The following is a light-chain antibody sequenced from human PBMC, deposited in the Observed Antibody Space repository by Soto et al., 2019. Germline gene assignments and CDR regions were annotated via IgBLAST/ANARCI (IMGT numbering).Light chain of an antibody. J-gene: IGLJ1*01. CDR1: SSDVGGYNY. Sequence: QSVLTQPASVSGSPGQSITISCTGTSSDVGGYNYVSWYQQHPGKAPKLMIYEVSNRPSRVSNPFSGSKAGNTASLTISGVQAEDEADYYCSSYTRSSTPYVYGTGTKLTVL. CDR3: SSYTRSSTPYV. CDR2: EVS. V-gene: IGLV2-14*01.